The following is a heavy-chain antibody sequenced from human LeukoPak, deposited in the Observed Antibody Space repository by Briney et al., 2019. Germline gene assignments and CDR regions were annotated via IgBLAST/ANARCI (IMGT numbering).Heavy chain of an antibody. D-gene: IGHD5-12*01. Sequence: GGSLRLSCAASGFTFSSYSMNWVRQAPGKGLEWVSYISSSSSTIYYADSVKGRFTISRDNAKNSLYLQMNSLRDGDTAVYYCARVGTTISHWGQGTLVTVSS. CDR1: GFTFSSYS. V-gene: IGHV3-48*02. J-gene: IGHJ4*02. CDR3: ARVGTTISH. CDR2: ISSSSSTI.